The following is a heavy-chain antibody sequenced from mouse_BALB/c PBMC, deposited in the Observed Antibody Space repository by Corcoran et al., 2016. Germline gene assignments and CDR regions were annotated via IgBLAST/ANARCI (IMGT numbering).Heavy chain of an antibody. CDR2: ISYDGSN. J-gene: IGHJ3*01. V-gene: IGHV3-6*02. D-gene: IGHD1-2*01. CDR1: GYSITSGYY. CDR3: ARPSITTATWFAY. Sequence: DVQLQESGPGLVKPSQSLSLTCSVTGYSITSGYYWNWIRQVPGNKLEWMGYISYDGSNNYNPSLKNRISINRDTSKNQFFLKLNSVTTEDTATYYCARPSITTATWFAYWGQGTLVTVSA.